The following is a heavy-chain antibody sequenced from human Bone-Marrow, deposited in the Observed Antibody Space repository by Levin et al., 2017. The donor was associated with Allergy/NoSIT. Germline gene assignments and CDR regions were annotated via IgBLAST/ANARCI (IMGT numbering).Heavy chain of an antibody. D-gene: IGHD1-26*01. V-gene: IGHV3-21*06. J-gene: IGHJ4*02. CDR2: ISSSSNYI. Sequence: GGSLRLSCRVSGFTFSSYSMNWVRQAPGKGLEWVSSISSSSNYIYYAGSVKGRVTISRVNDINSVYLQMNNLRVEDAAVYYCARVAGATRKIDYWGQGTLVTVSS. CDR1: GFTFSSYS. CDR3: ARVAGATRKIDY.